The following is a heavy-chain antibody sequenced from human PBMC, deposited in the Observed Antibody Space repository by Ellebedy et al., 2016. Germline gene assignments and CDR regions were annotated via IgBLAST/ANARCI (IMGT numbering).Heavy chain of an antibody. J-gene: IGHJ3*02. CDR1: GFTFRNYG. CDR3: AKDHFNGNGIYDALDI. D-gene: IGHD1-14*01. Sequence: GESLKISCVASGFTFRNYGMHWVRQTPGKGLEWVAVTSSDGSNEESSDSVKGRFTISRDNSKNTPYLQMNSLRADDTSVYYCAKDHFNGNGIYDALDIWGQGTMVTVSS. V-gene: IGHV3-30*18. CDR2: TSSDGSNE.